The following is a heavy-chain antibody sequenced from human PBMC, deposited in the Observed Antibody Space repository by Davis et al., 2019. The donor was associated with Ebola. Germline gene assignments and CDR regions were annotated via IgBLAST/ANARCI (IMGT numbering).Heavy chain of an antibody. D-gene: IGHD2/OR15-2a*01. CDR3: ARQVGSTSSIDN. Sequence: GESLKISCKGSGYSFNTYWIGWVRQMPGKGLEWMGIIYPGDSDTRYSPSFQGRGTISAVKSITTAYLQWSSLKASDSAMYYCARQVGSTSSIDNWGQGTLVTVSS. CDR1: GYSFNTYW. J-gene: IGHJ4*02. V-gene: IGHV5-51*01. CDR2: IYPGDSDT.